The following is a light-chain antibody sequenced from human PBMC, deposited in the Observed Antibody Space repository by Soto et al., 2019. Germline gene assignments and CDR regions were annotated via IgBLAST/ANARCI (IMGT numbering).Light chain of an antibody. Sequence: QSALTQPASVSGSPGQSITISCTGTRSDVGGYNYVSWYQQHPGKAPKLVIYDVSNRPSGVSNRFSGSKSGNTASLTISGLQAEDEADYYCSSYTSSSTGFGTGTKVTVL. V-gene: IGLV2-14*01. CDR2: DVS. CDR1: RSDVGGYNY. J-gene: IGLJ1*01. CDR3: SSYTSSSTG.